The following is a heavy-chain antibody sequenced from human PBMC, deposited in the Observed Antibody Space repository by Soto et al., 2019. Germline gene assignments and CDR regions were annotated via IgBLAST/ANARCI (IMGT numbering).Heavy chain of an antibody. CDR2: ISYDGSNK. CDR3: ARGDSSSWHYYYYYGMDV. CDR1: GFTFSSYA. Sequence: QVQLVESGGGVVQPGRSLRLSCAASGFTFSSYAMHWVRQAPGKGLEWVAVISYDGSNKYYADSVKGRFTISRDNSKKTLYLQMNSLRAEDTAVYYCARGDSSSWHYYYYYGMDVWGQGTTVTVS. D-gene: IGHD6-13*01. V-gene: IGHV3-30-3*01. J-gene: IGHJ6*02.